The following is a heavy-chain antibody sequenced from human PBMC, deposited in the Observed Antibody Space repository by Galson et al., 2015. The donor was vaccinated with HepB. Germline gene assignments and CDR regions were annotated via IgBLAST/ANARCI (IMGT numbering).Heavy chain of an antibody. D-gene: IGHD3-22*01. V-gene: IGHV4-31*11. J-gene: IGHJ4*02. CDR2: IYYSGST. Sequence: TLSLTCAVYGGSFSSDGYYWSWIRQHPGKGLEWIGYIYYSGSTYYNPSLKSRVTISVDTSKNQFSLKLNSVTAADTAVYYCARGYYYDSSGPTAWGQGTLVTVSS. CDR1: GGSFSSDGYY. CDR3: ARGYYYDSSGPTA.